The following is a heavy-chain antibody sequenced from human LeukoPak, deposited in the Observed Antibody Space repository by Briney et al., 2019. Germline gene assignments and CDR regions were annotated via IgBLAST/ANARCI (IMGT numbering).Heavy chain of an antibody. D-gene: IGHD1-26*01. CDR2: ISSGSSYI. J-gene: IGHJ4*02. CDR1: GFTFSNHN. V-gene: IGHV3-21*01. CDR3: ARYSGTYRDY. Sequence: GGSLRLSCAASGFTFSNHNMNWVRQAPGQGLEWVSSISSGSSYIFYADSVKGRFTISRDNAKNSLYLQMNNLRVEDTAVYYCARYSGTYRDYWGQGTLVTVSS.